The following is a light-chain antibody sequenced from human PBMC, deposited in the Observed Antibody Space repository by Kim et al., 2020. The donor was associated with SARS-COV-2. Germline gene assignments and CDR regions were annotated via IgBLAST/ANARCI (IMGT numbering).Light chain of an antibody. J-gene: IGKJ3*01. CDR3: QQLNSFRVT. CDR1: QGISSY. V-gene: IGKV1-9*01. CDR2: AAS. Sequence: ASVGDRVTITCRASQGISSYLAWYQQKPGKAPKVLIYAASTLQSGVPSRFNGSGSGTESTLTISSLQPEDFATYYCQQLNSFRVTFGPGTKVDIK.